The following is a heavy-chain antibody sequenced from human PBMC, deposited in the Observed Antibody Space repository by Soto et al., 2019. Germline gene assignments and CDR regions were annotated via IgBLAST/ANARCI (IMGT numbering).Heavy chain of an antibody. V-gene: IGHV3-30*19. CDR1: GFTFSSYG. CDR2: ISYDGSNK. CDR3: ASAPPSSGIPTPNFDY. J-gene: IGHJ4*02. Sequence: GGSLRLSCAASGFTFSSYGMHWVRQAPGKGLEWVAVISYDGSNKYYEDSVKGRFTISRDNSKNTLYLQMNSLRAEDTAVYYCASAPPSSGIPTPNFDYWGQGTLVTVSS. D-gene: IGHD5-18*01.